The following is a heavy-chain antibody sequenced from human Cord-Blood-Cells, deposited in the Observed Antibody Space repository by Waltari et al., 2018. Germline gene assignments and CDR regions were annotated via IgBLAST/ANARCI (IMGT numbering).Heavy chain of an antibody. V-gene: IGHV3-33*01. D-gene: IGHD3-16*01. Sequence: QVQLVESGGGVVQPGRSLRLSCAASGFTFSSYGMHWVRQAPGKGLEGVAVIWYDESNEYYADSVKGRFTSSRDNSKNTLYLQMNSLRAEDTAVYYCARYTFRGGYDYWGQGTLVTVSS. CDR1: GFTFSSYG. J-gene: IGHJ4*02. CDR2: IWYDESNE. CDR3: ARYTFRGGYDY.